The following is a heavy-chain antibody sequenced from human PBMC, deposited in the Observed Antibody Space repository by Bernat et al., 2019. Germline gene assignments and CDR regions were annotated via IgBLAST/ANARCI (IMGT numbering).Heavy chain of an antibody. CDR1: GFTFSSYS. J-gene: IGHJ4*02. V-gene: IGHV3-48*01. Sequence: EVQLVESGGGLVQPGGSLRLSCAASGFTFSSYSMNWVRQAPGKGLEWVSYISSSSSTIYYADSVKGRFTISRDNAKNSLYLQMNSLRAEDTAVYYCARDSQLWLDYWGQGTLVTVSS. D-gene: IGHD5-18*01. CDR3: ARDSQLWLDY. CDR2: ISSSSSTI.